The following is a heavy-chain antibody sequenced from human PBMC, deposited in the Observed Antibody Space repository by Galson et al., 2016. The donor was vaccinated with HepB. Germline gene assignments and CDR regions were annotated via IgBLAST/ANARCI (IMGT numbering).Heavy chain of an antibody. D-gene: IGHD2-21*01. CDR2: ISYDGSNH. J-gene: IGHJ6*02. CDR1: GFTFSSYG. CDR3: AKPPVIYTLLSTMAV. V-gene: IGHV3-30*18. Sequence: SLRLSCAASGFTFSSYGMHWVRQAPGKGLEWVAIISYDGSNHYYPDSVKGRFTISRDNSKNTLYLQINSLRAEDTAVYYCAKPPVIYTLLSTMAVWGQGTTVTVSS.